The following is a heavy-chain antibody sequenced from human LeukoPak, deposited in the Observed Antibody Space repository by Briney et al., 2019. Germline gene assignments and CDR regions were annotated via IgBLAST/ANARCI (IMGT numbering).Heavy chain of an antibody. CDR2: INPNSGGT. V-gene: IGHV1-2*06. D-gene: IGHD5-12*01. J-gene: IGHJ4*02. CDR1: GYTFTGYY. CDR3: ARDRGYSGYHDY. Sequence: GASVKVSCKASGYTFTGYYMHWVRQAPGQGLEWMGRINPNSGGTNYAQKFQGRVTMTRHTSISTAYVELSRVRSDDTAVYYCARDRGYSGYHDYWGQGTLVTVSS.